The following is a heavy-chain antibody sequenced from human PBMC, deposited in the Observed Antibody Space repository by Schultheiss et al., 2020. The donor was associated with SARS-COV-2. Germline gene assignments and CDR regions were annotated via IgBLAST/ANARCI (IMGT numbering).Heavy chain of an antibody. CDR3: ARDLNRYGDYPQGYYYYGMDV. D-gene: IGHD4-17*01. CDR1: GYTFTGYY. V-gene: IGHV1-2*04. J-gene: IGHJ6*02. Sequence: ASVKVSCKASGYTFTGYYMHWVRQAPGQGLEWMGWINPNSGGTNYAQKFQGWVTMTRDTSISTAYMELSRLRSDDTAVYYCARDLNRYGDYPQGYYYYGMDVWGQGTTVTVSS. CDR2: INPNSGGT.